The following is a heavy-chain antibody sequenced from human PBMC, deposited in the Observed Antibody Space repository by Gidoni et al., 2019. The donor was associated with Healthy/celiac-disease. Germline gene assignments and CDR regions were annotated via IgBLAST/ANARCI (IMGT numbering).Heavy chain of an antibody. D-gene: IGHD6-13*01. CDR2: MSGSGGST. V-gene: IGHV3-23*01. CDR3: ATTGIAAAGTFDY. Sequence: EVQLLESGGGLVQPGGSLRPHCAASGFPFSSYAMSWVRAAPGKGLEGVSAMSGSGGSTYYADSVKGRFTISRDNSKNTLYLQMNSLRAEDTAVYYCATTGIAAAGTFDYWGQGTLVTVSS. CDR1: GFPFSSYA. J-gene: IGHJ4*02.